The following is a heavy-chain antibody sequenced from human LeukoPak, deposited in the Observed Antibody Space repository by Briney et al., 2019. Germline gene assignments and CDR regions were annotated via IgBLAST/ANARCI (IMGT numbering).Heavy chain of an antibody. CDR1: GFTFSSYA. D-gene: IGHD3-16*01. Sequence: GGSLRLSCAASGFTFSSYAMGWVRQAPGKGLEWVSAISGTGNRTYYADSVKGRFTISRDDSKNTLSLQMNSLRVEDTAVYYCARDLAWGAFDYWGQGTLVTVSS. CDR3: ARDLAWGAFDY. CDR2: ISGTGNRT. J-gene: IGHJ4*02. V-gene: IGHV3-23*01.